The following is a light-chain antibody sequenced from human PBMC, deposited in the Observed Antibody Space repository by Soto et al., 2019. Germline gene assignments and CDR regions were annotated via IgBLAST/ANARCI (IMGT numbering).Light chain of an antibody. J-gene: IGLJ2*01. CDR1: SSDVGGYNC. CDR3: SSYAGANSVV. Sequence: QSALTQPPSASGSPGQSVTISCTGMSSDVGGYNCVSWYQQHPGKAPKLMIYEVSKRPSGVPDRFSGSKSGNTASLTVSGLQAEDEADYYCSSYAGANSVVFGGGTKLTVL. CDR2: EVS. V-gene: IGLV2-8*01.